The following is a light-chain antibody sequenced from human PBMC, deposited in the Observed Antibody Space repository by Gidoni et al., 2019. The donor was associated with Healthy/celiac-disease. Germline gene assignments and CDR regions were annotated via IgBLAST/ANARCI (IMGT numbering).Light chain of an antibody. CDR2: KAS. Sequence: DIQRTQSPSTLSASVGDRVTITCRASQSISSWLAWYQQKPGQAPKLLIYKASSLESGVPSRFSGSGSGTDFTLTISSLQPDDFATYYCQQYNNYLYTFGQGTKLEIK. CDR1: QSISSW. V-gene: IGKV1-5*03. CDR3: QQYNNYLYT. J-gene: IGKJ2*01.